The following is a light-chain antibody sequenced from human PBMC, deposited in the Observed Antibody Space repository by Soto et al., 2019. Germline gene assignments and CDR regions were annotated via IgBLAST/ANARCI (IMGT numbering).Light chain of an antibody. CDR2: GAS. CDR1: QSVSSSY. V-gene: IGKV3-20*01. Sequence: EIVLTQSPGTLSLSPGERATLSCRASQSVSSSYLGWYQRKPGQAPRLLIYGASSRATGIPDRFSGSGSGTDFTLTISRPEPEDFAVYYCQQYRSSPSFTFGPGTKVDIK. CDR3: QQYRSSPSFT. J-gene: IGKJ3*01.